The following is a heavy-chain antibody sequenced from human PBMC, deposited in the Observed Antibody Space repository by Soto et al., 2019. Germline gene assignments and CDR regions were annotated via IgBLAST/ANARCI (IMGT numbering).Heavy chain of an antibody. Sequence: ASVKVSCKASGGTFSSYAISWVRQAPGQGLEWMGGIIPIFGTANYAQKFQGRVTITADESTSTAYMELSSLRSEDTAVYYCARHGLPVRDGYNFWDYYYYGMDVWGQGTTVTVSS. J-gene: IGHJ6*02. CDR1: GGTFSSYA. CDR3: ARHGLPVRDGYNFWDYYYYGMDV. D-gene: IGHD5-12*01. V-gene: IGHV1-69*13. CDR2: IIPIFGTA.